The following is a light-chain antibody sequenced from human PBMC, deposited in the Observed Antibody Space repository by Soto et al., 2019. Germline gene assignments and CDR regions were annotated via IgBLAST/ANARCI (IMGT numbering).Light chain of an antibody. J-gene: IGKJ3*01. Sequence: EIVMTQSPATLSVSPGERVTLSCRASQSVSDNLAWYQQKPGQAPRLLIYGALTRATGIPARFSGSGSGTEFTLTISSLQSEDFAFYYCQQYNDWPLTFGPGTKVDIK. V-gene: IGKV3-15*01. CDR2: GAL. CDR1: QSVSDN. CDR3: QQYNDWPLT.